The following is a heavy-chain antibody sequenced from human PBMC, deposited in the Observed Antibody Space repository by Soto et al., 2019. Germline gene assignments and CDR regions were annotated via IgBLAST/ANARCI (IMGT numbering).Heavy chain of an antibody. CDR2: IYWDDDM. V-gene: IGHV2-5*02. J-gene: IGHJ3*01. Sequence: QLTLMETGPTLVKPTQTVILTCAFSGFSLSTSGVGVGWIRQPTGTALEWLAVIYWDDDMRYRPSLKSRLTITQDTSRDQVVLTMTNMAPVDTPTHYFAHRLRAAATNIAALWRQGTMCTVSS. CDR3: AHRLRAAATNIAAL. CDR1: GFSLSTSGVG. D-gene: IGHD6-13*01.